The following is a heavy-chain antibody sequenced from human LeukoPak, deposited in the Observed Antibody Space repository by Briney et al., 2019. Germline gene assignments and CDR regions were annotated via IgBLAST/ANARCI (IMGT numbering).Heavy chain of an antibody. CDR1: GGSIRSGDYY. J-gene: IGHJ4*02. CDR3: ARTVSTIFDY. D-gene: IGHD2-2*01. Sequence: SQTLSLTCTVSGGSIRSGDYYWSWIRQPPGKGLEWIGYIYYSGSTYYNPSLKSRVTISVDTSKNQFSLKLSSVTAAVTAVYYCARTVSTIFDYWGQGTLVTVSS. V-gene: IGHV4-30-4*08. CDR2: IYYSGST.